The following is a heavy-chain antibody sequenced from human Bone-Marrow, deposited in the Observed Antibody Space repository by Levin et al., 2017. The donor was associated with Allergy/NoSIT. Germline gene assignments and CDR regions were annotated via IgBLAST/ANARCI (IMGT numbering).Heavy chain of an antibody. D-gene: IGHD3-10*01. CDR1: GYSISSGYN. Sequence: SETLSLTCVVSGYSISSGYNWVWIRQPPGKGLEWIGSIYYIGTTYYNPSLKSRVTISVDTSKNQFSLKLTSMTAADTAVYYCAREGTPQSWDYWGQGTLVSVSS. CDR2: IYYIGTT. V-gene: IGHV4-38-2*02. CDR3: AREGTPQSWDY. J-gene: IGHJ4*02.